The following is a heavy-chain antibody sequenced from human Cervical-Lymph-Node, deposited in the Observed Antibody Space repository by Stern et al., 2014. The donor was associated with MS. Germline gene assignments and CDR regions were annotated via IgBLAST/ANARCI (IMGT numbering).Heavy chain of an antibody. Sequence: MQLVESGSELKKPGASVKVSCKASGYTFTSYAMNWVRQAPGQGLEWMGWINTNTGNPTYAQGFTGRFVFSLDTSVSTAYLQISSLKAEDTAVYYCASPDAPAAINYYYYGMDVWGQGTTVTVSS. CDR3: ASPDAPAAINYYYYGMDV. CDR2: INTNTGNP. J-gene: IGHJ6*02. V-gene: IGHV7-4-1*02. D-gene: IGHD2-2*02. CDR1: GYTFTSYA.